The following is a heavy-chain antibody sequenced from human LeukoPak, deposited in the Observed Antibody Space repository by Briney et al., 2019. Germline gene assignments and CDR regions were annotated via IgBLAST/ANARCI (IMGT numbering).Heavy chain of an antibody. CDR2: ISSSATTI. CDR1: GFTFSSYE. D-gene: IGHD4-17*01. J-gene: IGHJ4*02. Sequence: SGGSLRLSCAASGFTFSSYEMSWVRQAPGKGLEWVSYISSSATTIYYADSVEGRFTISRDNAKSSLFLQMNSLRAEDTAVYYFARSLGTTVTTAPGYWGQGTLVTVSS. V-gene: IGHV3-48*03. CDR3: ARSLGTTVTTAPGY.